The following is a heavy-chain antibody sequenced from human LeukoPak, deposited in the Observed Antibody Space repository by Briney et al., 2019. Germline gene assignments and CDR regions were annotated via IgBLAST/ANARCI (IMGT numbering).Heavy chain of an antibody. CDR2: IKQDGSEK. CDR1: GFTFSSYW. J-gene: IGHJ1*01. D-gene: IGHD1-26*01. V-gene: IGHV3-7*03. CDR3: AKDGSYFDFEH. Sequence: GGSLRLSCAASGFTFSSYWMSWVRQAPGKGLEWVANIKQDGSEKYYVDSVKGRFTISRDNSKNTLYLQMNSLRTEDTAVYYCAKDGSYFDFEHWGQGTLVTVSS.